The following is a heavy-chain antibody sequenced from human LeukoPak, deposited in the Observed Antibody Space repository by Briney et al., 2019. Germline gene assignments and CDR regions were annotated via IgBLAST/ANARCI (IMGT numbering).Heavy chain of an antibody. CDR3: ARHVGNSGSRFDP. Sequence: PSETLSLTCTVSGGSISSYYWSWIRQPPGKGLEWIGYIYYSGSTNYNPSLKSRVTISVDTSKNQFSLKLSSVTAADTAVYYCARHVGNSGSRFDPWGQGALVTVSS. V-gene: IGHV4-59*08. D-gene: IGHD3-10*01. J-gene: IGHJ5*02. CDR2: IYYSGST. CDR1: GGSISSYY.